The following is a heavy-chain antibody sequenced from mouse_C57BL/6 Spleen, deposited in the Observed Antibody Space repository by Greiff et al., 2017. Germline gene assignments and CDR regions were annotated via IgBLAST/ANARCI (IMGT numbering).Heavy chain of an antibody. J-gene: IGHJ2*01. CDR3: ASIYSNYPYYFDY. D-gene: IGHD2-5*01. Sequence: QVQLQQSGAELARPGASVKLSCKASGYTFTSYGISWVKQRTGQGLEWIGEIYPSSGNTYYNEKFKGKATLTADKSSSTAYMELRSLTSEDSAVYFCASIYSNYPYYFDYWGQGTTLTVSS. V-gene: IGHV1-81*01. CDR1: GYTFTSYG. CDR2: IYPSSGNT.